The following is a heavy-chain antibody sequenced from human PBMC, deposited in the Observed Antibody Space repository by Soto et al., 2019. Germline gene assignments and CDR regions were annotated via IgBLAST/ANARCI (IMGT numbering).Heavy chain of an antibody. D-gene: IGHD3-3*01. Sequence: ASVKVSCKASGYTFTGYYMHWVRQAPGQGLEWMGWINPNSGGTNYAQKFQGRVTMTRDTSISTAYMELSRLRSDDTAVYYCAGRRIRFGVVRSPDYWRQGTLVTVSS. CDR2: INPNSGGT. J-gene: IGHJ4*02. V-gene: IGHV1-2*02. CDR3: AGRRIRFGVVRSPDY. CDR1: GYTFTGYY.